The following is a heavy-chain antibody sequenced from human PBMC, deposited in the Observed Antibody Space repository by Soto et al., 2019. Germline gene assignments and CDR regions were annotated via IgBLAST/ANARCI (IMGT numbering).Heavy chain of an antibody. V-gene: IGHV3-30*03. Sequence: GGSLRLSCAASGFTFSSYGMHWVRQAPGKGLEWVAVISYDGSNKYYADSVKGRFTISRDNSKNTLYLQMNSLRAEDTAVYYCAVGATEAYGMDVWGQGTTVTVSS. J-gene: IGHJ6*02. D-gene: IGHD1-26*01. CDR1: GFTFSSYG. CDR2: ISYDGSNK. CDR3: AVGATEAYGMDV.